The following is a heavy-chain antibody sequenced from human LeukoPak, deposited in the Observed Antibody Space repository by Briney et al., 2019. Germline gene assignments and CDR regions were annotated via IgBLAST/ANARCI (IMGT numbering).Heavy chain of an antibody. J-gene: IGHJ5*02. CDR1: GGTFSSYA. D-gene: IGHD5-24*01. Sequence: ASVKVSCKASGGTFSSYAISWVRQAPGQGLEWVGGIIPIFGTANYAQKFQGRVTITTDESTSTAYMELSSLRSEDTAVYYCARGDGYNSNWFDPWGQGTLVTVSS. CDR3: ARGDGYNSNWFDP. V-gene: IGHV1-69*05. CDR2: IIPIFGTA.